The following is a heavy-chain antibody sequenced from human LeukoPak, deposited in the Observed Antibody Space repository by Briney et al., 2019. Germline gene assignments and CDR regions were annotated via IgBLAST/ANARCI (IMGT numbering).Heavy chain of an antibody. CDR1: GFTFSSYW. J-gene: IGHJ6*03. D-gene: IGHD3-22*01. Sequence: QAGGSLRLSCAASGFTFSSYWMSWVRQAPGKGLEWVANIKQDGSEKYYVDSVKGRFTISGDNAKNSLYLQMNSLRAEDTAVYYCARDQSRDYYDSSGYYYYYYYYMDVWGKGTTVTVSS. CDR2: IKQDGSEK. V-gene: IGHV3-7*01. CDR3: ARDQSRDYYDSSGYYYYYYYYMDV.